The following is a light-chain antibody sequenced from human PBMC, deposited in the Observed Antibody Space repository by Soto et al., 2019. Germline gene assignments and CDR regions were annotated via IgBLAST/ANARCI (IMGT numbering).Light chain of an antibody. Sequence: DIVMTQSPATLSVSPGERVTLSCRASQSLSSNLAWHQQKPGQAPRLLIYGASTRATGVPARFSGSGSGTEFTLTISSLQSEDFAVYYCQQYSNWPRTFGQGTKVEIK. CDR2: GAS. CDR1: QSLSSN. V-gene: IGKV3-15*01. CDR3: QQYSNWPRT. J-gene: IGKJ1*01.